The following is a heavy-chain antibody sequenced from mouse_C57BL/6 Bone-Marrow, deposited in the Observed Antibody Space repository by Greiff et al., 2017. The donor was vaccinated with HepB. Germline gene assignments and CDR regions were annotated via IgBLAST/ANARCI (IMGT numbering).Heavy chain of an antibody. V-gene: IGHV2-9-1*01. Sequence: VKLMESGPGLVAPSQSLSITCTVSGFSLTSYAISWVRQPPGKGLEWLGVIWTGGGTNYNSALKTRLSTSKDNSKSQVFLKMNSLQTDDTARYYCARIYYSNCYWYFDVWGTGTTVTVSS. CDR3: ARIYYSNCYWYFDV. CDR2: IWTGGGT. CDR1: GFSLTSYA. D-gene: IGHD2-5*01. J-gene: IGHJ1*03.